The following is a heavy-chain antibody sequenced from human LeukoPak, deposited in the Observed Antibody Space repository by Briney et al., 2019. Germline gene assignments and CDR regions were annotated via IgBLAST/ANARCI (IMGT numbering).Heavy chain of an antibody. CDR2: IKQDGSEK. CDR3: ARDGGGHVAARLDY. Sequence: PGGSLRLSCAASGFTFSSYWMSWVRQAPGKGLEWVANIKQDGSEKYYADSVKGRFTISRDNAKNSLYLQMNSLRAEDTAVYYCARDGGGHVAARLDYWGQGTLVTVSS. CDR1: GFTFSSYW. D-gene: IGHD2-21*01. V-gene: IGHV3-7*01. J-gene: IGHJ4*02.